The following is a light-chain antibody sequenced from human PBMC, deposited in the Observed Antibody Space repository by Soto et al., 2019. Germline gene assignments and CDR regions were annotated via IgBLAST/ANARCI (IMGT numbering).Light chain of an antibody. J-gene: IGKJ1*01. CDR1: QSVSSY. Sequence: EIVLTQSPATLSFSPGERCARSFMASQSVSSYLAWYQQKPGQAPRLLIYDASNRATGIPARFSGSGSGTDFTLTISSLKPEDFAVYYCQQRSNWPRTFGQGTKVDIK. CDR2: DAS. V-gene: IGKV3-11*01. CDR3: QQRSNWPRT.